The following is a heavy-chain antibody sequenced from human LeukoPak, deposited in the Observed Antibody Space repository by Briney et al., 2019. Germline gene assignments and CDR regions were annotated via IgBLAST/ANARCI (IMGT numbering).Heavy chain of an antibody. CDR2: IRYDGSNK. Sequence: GGSLRLSCAASGFTFSSYGMHWVRQAPGKGLEWVAFIRYDGSNKYYADSVKGRFTISRDNSKNTLYLQMNSLRAEDTAVYYCAKPVYGSGSYYNLGFDYWGQGTLVTVSS. J-gene: IGHJ4*02. D-gene: IGHD3-10*01. CDR3: AKPVYGSGSYYNLGFDY. V-gene: IGHV3-30*02. CDR1: GFTFSSYG.